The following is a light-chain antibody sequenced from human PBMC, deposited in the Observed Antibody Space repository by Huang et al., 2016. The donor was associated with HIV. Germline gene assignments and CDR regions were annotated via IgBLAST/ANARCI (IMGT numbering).Light chain of an antibody. V-gene: IGKV3-11*01. CDR3: QKRSSRPPT. CDR1: QSVSSY. J-gene: IGKJ1*01. Sequence: EIVLTQSPATLSLSPGERATLSCRARQSVSSYLAWFQQKPGQAPRLLIYDTSNRATGIPARFSGSGAGTDFTLTISSLEPEDYAVYDCQKRSSRPPTFGQGTKVEIK. CDR2: DTS.